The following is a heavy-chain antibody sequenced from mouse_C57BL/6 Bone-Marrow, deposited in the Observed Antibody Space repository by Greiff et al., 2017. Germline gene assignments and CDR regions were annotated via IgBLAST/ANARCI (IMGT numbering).Heavy chain of an antibody. J-gene: IGHJ4*01. CDR3: ADDGYLQDYAMDY. CDR1: GYTFTSYG. D-gene: IGHD2-3*01. Sequence: QVQLQQSGAELARPGASVKLSCKASGYTFTSYGIRWVKQSTGTGLEWLGAIYPRSGNTSYNEKFKGTAPLTADKSSSTPYLELRSLTSEDSEYYFCADDGYLQDYAMDYWGQGTSVTVSS. V-gene: IGHV1-81*01. CDR2: IYPRSGNT.